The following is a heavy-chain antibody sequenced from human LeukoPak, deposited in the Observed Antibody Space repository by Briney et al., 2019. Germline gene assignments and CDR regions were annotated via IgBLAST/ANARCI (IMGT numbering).Heavy chain of an antibody. CDR1: GFTFSSYW. J-gene: IGHJ4*02. D-gene: IGHD1-26*01. CDR2: INSDGSST. Sequence: GGSLRLSCAASGFTFSSYWMHWVHQAPGKGLVWVSRINSDGSSTSYADSVKGRFTISRDNAKNTLYLQMNSLRAEDTAVYYCARVIVGATPFPFDYWGQGTLVTVSS. V-gene: IGHV3-74*01. CDR3: ARVIVGATPFPFDY.